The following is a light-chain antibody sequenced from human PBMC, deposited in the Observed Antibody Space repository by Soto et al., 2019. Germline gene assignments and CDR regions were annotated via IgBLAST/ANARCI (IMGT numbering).Light chain of an antibody. J-gene: IGKJ5*01. CDR3: QQDNNWPRT. CDR2: GAS. CDR1: QSFSSN. Sequence: EIVMTQSPATLSVSPGERATLSCRASQSFSSNLASYQQKPGHAPRLLLYGASTSATAVPARFGGSGSGTEFTLTISSLQAEDFAVYYCQQDNNWPRTFGQGTRLEIK. V-gene: IGKV3-15*01.